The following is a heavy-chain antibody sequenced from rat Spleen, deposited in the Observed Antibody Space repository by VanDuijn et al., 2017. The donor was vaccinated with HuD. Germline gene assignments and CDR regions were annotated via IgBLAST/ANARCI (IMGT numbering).Heavy chain of an antibody. J-gene: IGHJ3*01. V-gene: IGHV5-25*01. CDR2: IRNGGDNS. CDR3: ARHALMYTTDPFVY. Sequence: EVQLVASGGGLVQPGRSLKLSCAASGFTFSNYYMAWVRQAPTKGLEWVASIRNGGDNSYYRDSVKGRFTISRDDAKSTLYLQMDSLRSEDTATYYCARHALMYTTDPFVYWGQGTLVTVSS. D-gene: IGHD1-6*01. CDR1: GFTFSNYY.